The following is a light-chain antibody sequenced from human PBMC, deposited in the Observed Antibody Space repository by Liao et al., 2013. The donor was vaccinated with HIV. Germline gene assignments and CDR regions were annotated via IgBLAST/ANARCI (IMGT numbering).Light chain of an antibody. CDR2: YDS. J-gene: IGLJ3*02. Sequence: SYVLTQPPSVSVAPGKTARITCGGNNIGSKSVHWYQQKPGQAPVLVIYYDSDRPSGIPERFSGSNSGNTATLTISRVEAGDEADYYCQVWDSSSDHPGVFGGGTKADRP. CDR1: NIGSKS. CDR3: QVWDSSSDHPGV. V-gene: IGLV3-21*04.